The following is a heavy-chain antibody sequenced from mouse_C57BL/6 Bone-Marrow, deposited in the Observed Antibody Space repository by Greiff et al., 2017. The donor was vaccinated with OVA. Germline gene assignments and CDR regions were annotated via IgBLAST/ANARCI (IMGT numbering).Heavy chain of an antibody. J-gene: IGHJ2*01. D-gene: IGHD1-1*01. CDR1: GFTFTNYY. Sequence: DVKLQESGGGLVQPGDSLSLSCAASGFTFTNYYMSWVRQPPGKALEWLAFIRNKPNGSTTEYSASVKGRFTISRATSQSILYLQMNALKAEDSATYYCARYKGRVAVDYFDYWGQGTALTVSS. CDR3: ARYKGRVAVDYFDY. V-gene: IGHV7-3*01. CDR2: IRNKPNGSTT.